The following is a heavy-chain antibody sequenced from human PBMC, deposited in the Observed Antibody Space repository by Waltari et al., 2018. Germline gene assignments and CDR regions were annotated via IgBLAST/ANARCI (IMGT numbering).Heavy chain of an antibody. D-gene: IGHD2-15*01. J-gene: IGHJ4*02. Sequence: QVQLQESGPGLVKPSATLSLTCAVSGYSISSGYYGGWIRQPPGKGLEWIGTFYHSESTNYNPSLKSRVTISVDTSKNQFSLKVNSVTAADTAVYYCSRLQDYFDYWGQGILVTVSS. V-gene: IGHV4-38-2*01. CDR2: FYHSEST. CDR1: GYSISSGYY. CDR3: SRLQDYFDY.